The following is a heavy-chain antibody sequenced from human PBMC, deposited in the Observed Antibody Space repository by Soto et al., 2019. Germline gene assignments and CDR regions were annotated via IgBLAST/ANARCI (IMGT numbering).Heavy chain of an antibody. J-gene: IGHJ4*02. V-gene: IGHV1-8*01. CDR3: ARDLRAFGVAVAGY. CDR2: MNPNSGNT. D-gene: IGHD6-19*01. Sequence: ASVKVSCKASGYTFTSYDINWVRQATGQGLEWMGWMNPNSGNTGYAQKFQGRVTMTRNTSISTAYMELSSLRSEDTAVYYCARDLRAFGVAVAGYWGQGTLVTVSS. CDR1: GYTFTSYD.